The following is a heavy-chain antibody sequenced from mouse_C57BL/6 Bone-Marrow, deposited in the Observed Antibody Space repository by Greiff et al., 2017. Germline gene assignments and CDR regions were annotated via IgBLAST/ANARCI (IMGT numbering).Heavy chain of an antibody. Sequence: EVKVVESGGGLVKPGGSLKLSCAASGFTFSSYAMSWVRQTPEKRLEWVATISDGGSYTYYPDNVKGRFTISRDKAKTNLYLQMSHLKSEDTAMYYCASITTVVDDAMDYWGQGTSVTVSS. CDR3: ASITTVVDDAMDY. CDR2: ISDGGSYT. J-gene: IGHJ4*01. CDR1: GFTFSSYA. V-gene: IGHV5-4*03. D-gene: IGHD1-1*01.